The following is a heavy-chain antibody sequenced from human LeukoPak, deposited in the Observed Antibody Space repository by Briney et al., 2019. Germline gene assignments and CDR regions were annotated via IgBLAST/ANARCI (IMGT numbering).Heavy chain of an antibody. CDR1: GLTISSYG. CDR2: IWYDGSNK. D-gene: IGHD2-15*01. Sequence: GGSQRLSCAASGLTISSYGMHWVRQAPGKGLEWVAVIWYDGSNKYYADSVKGRFTISRDNSKNTLYLQMNSLRAEDTAVYYCAREFGRYCSGGSCSTLDYWGQGTLVTVSS. J-gene: IGHJ4*02. V-gene: IGHV3-33*01. CDR3: AREFGRYCSGGSCSTLDY.